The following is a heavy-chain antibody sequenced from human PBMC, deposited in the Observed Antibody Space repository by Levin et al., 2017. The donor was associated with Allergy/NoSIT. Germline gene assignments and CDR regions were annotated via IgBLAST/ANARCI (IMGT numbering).Heavy chain of an antibody. CDR1: GGSISSGDYY. Sequence: SETLSLTCTVSGGSISSGDYYWSWIRQPPGKGLEWIGYIYYSGSTYSNPSLKSRVSISIDTSKNQFSLRLTSVTAADTAVYYCARYPLVGTRFDYWGRGTLVTVSS. CDR2: IYYSGST. CDR3: ARYPLVGTRFDY. D-gene: IGHD1-26*01. J-gene: IGHJ4*02. V-gene: IGHV4-30-4*01.